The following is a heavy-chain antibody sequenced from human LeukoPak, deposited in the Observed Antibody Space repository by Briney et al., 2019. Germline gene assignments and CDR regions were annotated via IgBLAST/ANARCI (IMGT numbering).Heavy chain of an antibody. D-gene: IGHD3-22*01. V-gene: IGHV3-21*01. J-gene: IGHJ1*01. Sequence: GGSLRLPCAASGFNFSSYSMNWVRQAPGKGLEWVSSISSSSSFRYYADSVKGRFTISRDNAKNSLYLQMNSLRAEDTAVYYCVRESSGYFYWGQGTLVTVSS. CDR1: GFNFSSYS. CDR3: VRESSGYFY. CDR2: ISSSSSFR.